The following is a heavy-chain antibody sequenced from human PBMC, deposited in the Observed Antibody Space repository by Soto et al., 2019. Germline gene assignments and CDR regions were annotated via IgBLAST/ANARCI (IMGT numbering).Heavy chain of an antibody. J-gene: IGHJ4*02. CDR1: GSTFPSSR. V-gene: IGHV1-18*01. CDR2: ISAYNGNT. D-gene: IGHD5-12*01. Sequence: ASVKLSCPSSGSTFPSSRISWVRQAPGQGLEWMGWISAYNGNTNYAQKLQGRVTMTTDTSTSTAYMELRSLRSDDTAVYYCAWTPSGYDAPFGDWGQGTLVTISS. CDR3: AWTPSGYDAPFGD.